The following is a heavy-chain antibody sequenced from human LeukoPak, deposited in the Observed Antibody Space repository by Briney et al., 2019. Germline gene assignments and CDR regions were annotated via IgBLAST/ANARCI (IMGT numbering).Heavy chain of an antibody. CDR2: IYYSGST. CDR1: GGSISSYY. V-gene: IGHV4-59*01. CDR3: ARDRYYYDSSGYPTLDY. D-gene: IGHD3-22*01. J-gene: IGHJ4*02. Sequence: SETLSLICTVSGGSISSYYWSWIRQPPGKGLEWIGYIYYSGSTNYNPSLKSRVTISVDTSKNQFSLKLSSVTAADTAVYYCARDRYYYDSSGYPTLDYWGQGTLVTVSS.